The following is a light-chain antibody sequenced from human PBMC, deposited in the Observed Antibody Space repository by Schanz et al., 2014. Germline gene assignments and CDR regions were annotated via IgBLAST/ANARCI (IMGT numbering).Light chain of an antibody. CDR2: GAS. V-gene: IGKV3-15*01. J-gene: IGKJ1*01. CDR1: QSVSSSD. Sequence: EIVMTQSPATLSVSPGERATLSCRASQSVSSSDLAWYQQKAGQAPRLLIYGASTRAPGIPARFSGSGSGTEFTLTLSSLQSEDFAVYYCQQYNNWPPWTFGQGTKVEFK. CDR3: QQYNNWPPWT.